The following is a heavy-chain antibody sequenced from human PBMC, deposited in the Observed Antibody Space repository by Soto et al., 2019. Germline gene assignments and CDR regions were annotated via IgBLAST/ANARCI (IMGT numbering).Heavy chain of an antibody. CDR3: ATPYYYDSSGHPNYGMDV. CDR1: GYTFTGYY. Sequence: VKVSCKASGYTFTGYYMHWVRQAPGQGLEWMGWINPNSGGTNYAQKFQGWVTMTRDTSISTAYMELSRLRSDDTAVYYCATPYYYDSSGHPNYGMDVWGQGTTVTVPS. V-gene: IGHV1-2*04. J-gene: IGHJ6*02. CDR2: INPNSGGT. D-gene: IGHD3-22*01.